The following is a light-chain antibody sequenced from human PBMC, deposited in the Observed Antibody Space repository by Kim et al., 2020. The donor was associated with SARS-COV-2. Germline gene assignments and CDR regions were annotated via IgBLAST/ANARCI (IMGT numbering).Light chain of an antibody. J-gene: IGLJ2*01. Sequence: ELTQPPSASGTPGQRVTISCSGSSSNIGSNYVYWYQQLPGTAPKLLIYRNNQRPSGVPDRFSGSKSGTSASLAISGLRSEDEADYYCAAWDDTLSGVVFGGGTQLTVL. V-gene: IGLV1-47*01. CDR1: SSNIGSNY. CDR2: RNN. CDR3: AAWDDTLSGVV.